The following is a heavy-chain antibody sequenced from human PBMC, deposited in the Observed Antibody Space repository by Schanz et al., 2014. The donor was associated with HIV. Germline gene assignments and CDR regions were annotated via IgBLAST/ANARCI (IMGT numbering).Heavy chain of an antibody. D-gene: IGHD5-18*01. J-gene: IGHJ4*02. CDR3: VRGDTVFEY. V-gene: IGHV3-11*01. Sequence: QVQLVESGGGLVKPGGSLRLSCAASGFTFNDYYMTWIRQAPGKELEWVSYISDTGTTTYYADSVNGRFTISRDNAKNSMFLQMNSLRGEDTAVYYCVRGDTVFEYWGQGTLVTVS. CDR2: ISDTGTTT. CDR1: GFTFNDYY.